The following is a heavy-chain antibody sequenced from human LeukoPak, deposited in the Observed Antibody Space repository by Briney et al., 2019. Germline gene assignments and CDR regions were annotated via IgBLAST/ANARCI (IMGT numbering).Heavy chain of an antibody. Sequence: SVKVSCKASGGTFSSYAISWVRQAPGQGLEWMGGIIPIFGTANYAQKFQGRVTITADESTSTAYMELSSLRSEDTAVYYCARVGGIVVVPAATAPDDAFDIWGQGTMVTVSS. CDR3: ARVGGIVVVPAATAPDDAFDI. CDR1: GGTFSSYA. V-gene: IGHV1-69*13. CDR2: IIPIFGTA. D-gene: IGHD2-2*01. J-gene: IGHJ3*02.